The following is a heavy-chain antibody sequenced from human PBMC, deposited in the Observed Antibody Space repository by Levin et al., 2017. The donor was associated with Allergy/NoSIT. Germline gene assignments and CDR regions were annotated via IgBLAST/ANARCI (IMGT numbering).Heavy chain of an antibody. D-gene: IGHD2-15*01. Sequence: SETLSLTCAVSGYSISSDYYWGWIRQPPGKGLEWIGNIYHSGSTYYNPSLKSRVTISVDTSKNQFSLRLSSVTAADTAVYYCARRYCSGGNCYVDYWGQGTLVTVSS. V-gene: IGHV4-38-2*01. CDR1: GYSISSDYY. CDR3: ARRYCSGGNCYVDY. CDR2: IYHSGST. J-gene: IGHJ4*02.